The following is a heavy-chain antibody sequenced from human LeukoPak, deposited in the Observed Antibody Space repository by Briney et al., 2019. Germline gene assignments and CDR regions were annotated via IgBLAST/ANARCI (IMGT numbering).Heavy chain of an antibody. D-gene: IGHD3-22*01. V-gene: IGHV4-31*03. J-gene: IGHJ4*02. Sequence: SQTLSLTCTVSGGSISSGGYYWSWIRQHPGKGLEWIGYIYYSGSTYYNPSLKSRVTTSVDTSKNQFSLKLSSVTAADTAVYYCARAHYDSSGYYSSFDYWGQGTLVTVSS. CDR3: ARAHYDSSGYYSSFDY. CDR1: GGSISSGGYY. CDR2: IYYSGST.